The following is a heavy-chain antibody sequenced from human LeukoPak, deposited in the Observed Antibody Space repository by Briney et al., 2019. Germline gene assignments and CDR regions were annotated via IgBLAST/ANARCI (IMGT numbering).Heavy chain of an antibody. CDR2: ICGSGRIP. CDR1: GFTFSSYA. V-gene: IGHV3-23*01. Sequence: SGGSLRLSCAASGFTFSSYAMSWVRRAPGKGREGVSAICGSGRIPYYADSGKGRYTISRDHYQTALALQMNSIRVEDAALYFCARDPYSGSYGAYYYYYMDVWGKGTTVTISS. J-gene: IGHJ6*03. CDR3: ARDPYSGSYGAYYYYYMDV. D-gene: IGHD1-26*01.